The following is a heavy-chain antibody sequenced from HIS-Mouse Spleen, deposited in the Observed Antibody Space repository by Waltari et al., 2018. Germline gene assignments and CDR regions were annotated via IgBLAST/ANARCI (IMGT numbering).Heavy chain of an antibody. Sequence: QVQLQESGPGLVKPSETLSLTCTVSGGSISSYYWSWLRQPPGKGLEWIGYIYYSGSTNYNPSLKSRVTISVDTSKNQFSLKLSSVTAADTAVYYCARLGNGIAARLNWFDPWGQGTLVTVSS. CDR3: ARLGNGIAARLNWFDP. D-gene: IGHD6-6*01. J-gene: IGHJ5*02. CDR1: GGSISSYY. V-gene: IGHV4-59*08. CDR2: IYYSGST.